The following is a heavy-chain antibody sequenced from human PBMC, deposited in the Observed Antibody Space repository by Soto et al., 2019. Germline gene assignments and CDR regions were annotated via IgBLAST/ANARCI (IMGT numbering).Heavy chain of an antibody. V-gene: IGHV4-59*01. CDR1: GASISSYY. CDR3: ARVGGAPLGAFDI. Sequence: SETLSLTCTVSGASISSYYWTWIQQPPGKGLEWIGYMFYSGSTKYNPSLTSRVTVSIDTSKNQFSLRLRSVTGADTAVYYCARVGGAPLGAFDIWGQGTMVTVSS. J-gene: IGHJ3*02. CDR2: MFYSGST. D-gene: IGHD1-26*01.